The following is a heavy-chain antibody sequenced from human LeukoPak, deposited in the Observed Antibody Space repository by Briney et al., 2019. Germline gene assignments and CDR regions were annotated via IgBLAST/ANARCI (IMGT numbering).Heavy chain of an antibody. V-gene: IGHV4-59*01. CDR1: GGSISSYY. Sequence: SETLSLTCTVSGGSISSYYWSWIRQPPGKGLEWIGYIYYSGSTNYNPSLKSRVTISVDTSKNQFSLKLSSVTAADTAVYYCARDTTDYHDSSGYYGIAFDIWAKGQWSPSLQ. CDR3: ARDTTDYHDSSGYYGIAFDI. J-gene: IGHJ3*02. CDR2: IYYSGST. D-gene: IGHD3-22*01.